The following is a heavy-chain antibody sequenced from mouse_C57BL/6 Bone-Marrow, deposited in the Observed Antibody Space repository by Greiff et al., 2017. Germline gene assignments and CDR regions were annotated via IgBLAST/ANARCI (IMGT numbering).Heavy chain of an antibody. CDR1: EYEFPSHD. CDR2: INSDGGST. V-gene: IGHV5-2*01. J-gene: IGHJ4*01. D-gene: IGHD1-1*01. CDR3: ASLTTDYAMDY. Sequence: EVQLQESGGGLVQPGESLKLSCESNEYEFPSHDMSWVRKTPEKRLELVAAINSDGGSTYYPDPMERRFIISRDNTKKTLYLQMSSLRSEDTALYYGASLTTDYAMDYWGQGTSVTVSS.